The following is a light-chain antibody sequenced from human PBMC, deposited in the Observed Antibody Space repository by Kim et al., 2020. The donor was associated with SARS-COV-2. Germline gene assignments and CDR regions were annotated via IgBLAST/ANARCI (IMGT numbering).Light chain of an antibody. V-gene: IGKV1-16*02. CDR1: QGISNY. CDR3: QQYKSYPLLT. Sequence: SVGERVTITCRARQGISNYLDWFQQKQGKAPESLIYASASLQSGVPSKFSGSGSGTDSALTISSLQPEDFATENCQQYKSYPLLTFGGGTKVDIK. J-gene: IGKJ4*01. CDR2: ASA.